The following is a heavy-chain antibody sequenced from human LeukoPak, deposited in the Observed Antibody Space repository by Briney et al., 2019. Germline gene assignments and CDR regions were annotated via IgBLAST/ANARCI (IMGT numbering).Heavy chain of an antibody. D-gene: IGHD3-10*01. CDR1: GGSISSYY. Sequence: SETLSLTCTVSGGSISSYYWSWIRQPPGKGLEWIGYIYYSGGTNYNPSLKSRVTISVDTSKNQFSLKLSSVTAADTAVYYCAASPYYGSGSYYEAPSDYWGQGTLVTVSS. J-gene: IGHJ4*02. CDR3: AASPYYGSGSYYEAPSDY. V-gene: IGHV4-59*01. CDR2: IYYSGGT.